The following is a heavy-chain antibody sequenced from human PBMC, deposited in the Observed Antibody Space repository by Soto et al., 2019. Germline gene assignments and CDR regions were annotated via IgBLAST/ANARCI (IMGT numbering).Heavy chain of an antibody. CDR3: ARAGGSSWLFDY. J-gene: IGHJ4*02. V-gene: IGHV3-33*01. D-gene: IGHD6-13*01. CDR2: IWYDGSNK. Sequence: PGGSLRLSCAASGFTFSSYGMHWVRQAPGKGLEWVAVIWYDGSNKYYADSVKGRFTISRDNSKNTLYLQMNSLRAEDTAVYYCARAGGSSWLFDYWGQGTLVTVSS. CDR1: GFTFSSYG.